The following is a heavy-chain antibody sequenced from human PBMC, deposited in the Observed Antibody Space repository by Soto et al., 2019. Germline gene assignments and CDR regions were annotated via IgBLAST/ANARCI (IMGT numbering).Heavy chain of an antibody. CDR2: ISGSGGRT. CDR3: AKGASFDP. CDR1: GFTFSSYA. V-gene: IGHV3-23*01. D-gene: IGHD3-16*01. Sequence: EVPLLESGGGLVQPGGSLRLSCAASGFTFSSYAMGWLRQAPGKGLEWVSAISGSGGRTNYADSVKGRFTVSRDNSKNTLYLQMNSLRAEDTAVYYCAKGASFDPWGQGTLVTVSS. J-gene: IGHJ5*02.